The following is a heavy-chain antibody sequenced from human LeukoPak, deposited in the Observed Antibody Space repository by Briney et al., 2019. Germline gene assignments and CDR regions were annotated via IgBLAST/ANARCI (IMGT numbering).Heavy chain of an antibody. V-gene: IGHV4-59*01. D-gene: IGHD1-1*01. Sequence: PSETQSLTCSVSGGSISSYYWTWIRQTPGKGLQWIGYTHYSGSTNYNPSLKSRVSISVDTSKNQFSLKLSSVTAADTALYYCARGNAYNWRFDFWGQGTLVTVSS. CDR3: ARGNAYNWRFDF. J-gene: IGHJ4*02. CDR1: GGSISSYY. CDR2: THYSGST.